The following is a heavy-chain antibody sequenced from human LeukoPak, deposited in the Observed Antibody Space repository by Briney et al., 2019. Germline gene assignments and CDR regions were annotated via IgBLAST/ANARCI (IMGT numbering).Heavy chain of an antibody. Sequence: ASVKVSCKASGYTFTSYGISWVRQAPGQGLEWMGWISAYNGNTNYAQKLQGRVTMTTDTSTSTAYMELRSLRSGDTAVYYCARELLWFGEPTGNFDYWGQGTLVTVSS. V-gene: IGHV1-18*01. J-gene: IGHJ4*02. CDR1: GYTFTSYG. CDR2: ISAYNGNT. CDR3: ARELLWFGEPTGNFDY. D-gene: IGHD3-10*01.